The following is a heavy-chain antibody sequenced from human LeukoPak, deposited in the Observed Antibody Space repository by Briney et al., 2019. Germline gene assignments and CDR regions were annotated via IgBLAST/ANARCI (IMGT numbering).Heavy chain of an antibody. CDR3: ARNKGRYGSGRVHFDP. J-gene: IGHJ5*02. CDR2: IYTSGST. V-gene: IGHV4-4*07. D-gene: IGHD3-10*01. Sequence: SETLSLTCTVSGDSISTYYWSWIRQPAGKGLEWIGRIYTSGSTNYNPSLKSRVTISVDTSKNQFSLKLSSVTAADTAVYYCARNKGRYGSGRVHFDPWGQGTLVTVSS. CDR1: GDSISTYY.